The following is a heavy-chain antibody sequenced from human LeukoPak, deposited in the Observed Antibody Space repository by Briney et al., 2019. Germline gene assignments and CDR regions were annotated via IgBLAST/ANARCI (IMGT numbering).Heavy chain of an antibody. J-gene: IGHJ5*02. CDR2: INPNSGGT. Sequence: ASVKVSCKASGYTFTGYYMHWVRQAPGQGLEWMGWINPNSGGTNYAQKFQGRVTMTRDTSISTAYMELSRLRSDDTAVYYCARSNPSSIKWFGEKFPFDPWGQGTLVTVSS. CDR1: GYTFTGYY. CDR3: ARSNPSSIKWFGEKFPFDP. V-gene: IGHV1-2*02. D-gene: IGHD3-10*01.